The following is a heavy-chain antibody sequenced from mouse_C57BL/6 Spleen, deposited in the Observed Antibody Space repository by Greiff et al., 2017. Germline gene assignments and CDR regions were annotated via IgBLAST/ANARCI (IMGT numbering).Heavy chain of an antibody. V-gene: IGHV1-69*01. CDR1: GYTFTSYW. CDR2: IDPSDSYT. J-gene: IGHJ4*01. CDR3: ARVTTVVGGAMDY. D-gene: IGHD1-1*01. Sequence: QVQLQQPGAELVMPGASVKLSCKASGYTFTSYWMHWVKQRPGQGLEWIGEIDPSDSYTNYNQKFKGKSTLTVDKSSSTAYMQLSSLTSEDSAVYYGARVTTVVGGAMDYWGQGTSVTVSS.